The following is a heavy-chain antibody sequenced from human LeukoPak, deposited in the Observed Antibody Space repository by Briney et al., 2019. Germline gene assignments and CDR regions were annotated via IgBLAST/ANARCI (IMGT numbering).Heavy chain of an antibody. CDR2: INQDASSI. D-gene: IGHD1-1*01. Sequence: LAGGSLRLSCAASGFTFSSYWMSWVRQAPDKGLEWVANINQDASSINYAGSVKGRFTISRDNAKKSLYLQMNSLRAEDTAVYYCARTGYIDEGFDYWGQGILVTVSS. CDR1: GFTFSSYW. CDR3: ARTGYIDEGFDY. V-gene: IGHV3-7*04. J-gene: IGHJ4*02.